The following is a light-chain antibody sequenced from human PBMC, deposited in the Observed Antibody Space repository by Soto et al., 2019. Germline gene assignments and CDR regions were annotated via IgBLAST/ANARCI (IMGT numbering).Light chain of an antibody. V-gene: IGKV3-20*01. J-gene: IGKJ4*01. Sequence: EIVMTQSPATLSVSPGESATLSCRAGQNIHTHLAWYQQKPGQAPRLLIYGASSRATGIPDRFSGSGSGRDFTLTISRLEPEDFAVYYCQQYGSSPALTFGGGTKVEIK. CDR3: QQYGSSPALT. CDR2: GAS. CDR1: QNIHTH.